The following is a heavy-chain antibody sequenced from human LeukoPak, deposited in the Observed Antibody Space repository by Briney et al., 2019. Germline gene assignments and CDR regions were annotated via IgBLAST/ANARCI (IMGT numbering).Heavy chain of an antibody. V-gene: IGHV4-4*07. CDR1: GGSISSYY. J-gene: IGHJ5*02. D-gene: IGHD2-15*01. CDR2: IYTSGST. Sequence: PSETLSLTCTVSGGSISSYYWSWIRQPAGKGLEWIGRIYTSGSTNYNPSLKSRVTMSVDTSKNQFSPKLSSVTAADTAVYYCARDRDKDHSDNWFDPWGQGTLVTVSS. CDR3: ARDRDKDHSDNWFDP.